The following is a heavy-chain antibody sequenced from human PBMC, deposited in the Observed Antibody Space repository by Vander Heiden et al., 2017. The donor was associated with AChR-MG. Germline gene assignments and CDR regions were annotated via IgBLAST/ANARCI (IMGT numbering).Heavy chain of an antibody. CDR3: ARTGPTDMVEFDY. D-gene: IGHD5-18*01. J-gene: IGHJ4*02. Sequence: QVQLQESGPGLVKPSETLPLTCSVSGGSISNYYWSWIRQPPGKGLEWIGYIFSSGSTNYNPSLKSRVTISLDTSKNQFSVRLSSVTAADTAIYYCARTGPTDMVEFDYWGQGTLVTVSS. CDR1: GGSISNYY. V-gene: IGHV4-4*08. CDR2: IFSSGST.